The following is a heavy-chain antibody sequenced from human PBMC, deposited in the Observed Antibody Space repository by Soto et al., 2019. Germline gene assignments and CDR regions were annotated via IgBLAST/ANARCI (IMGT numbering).Heavy chain of an antibody. J-gene: IGHJ2*01. V-gene: IGHV4-59*01. CDR1: GGSISSYY. D-gene: IGHD2-21*02. CDR2: IYYSGST. Sequence: PSETLSLTSTVSGGSISSYYWSWIRQPPGKGLDWIGYIYYSGSTNYNPSLKSRVTISVDTSKNQFSLKLSSVTAADTAVYYCARVYSKVVVVTATPSWYFDLWGRGTLVTVS. CDR3: ARVYSKVVVVTATPSWYFDL.